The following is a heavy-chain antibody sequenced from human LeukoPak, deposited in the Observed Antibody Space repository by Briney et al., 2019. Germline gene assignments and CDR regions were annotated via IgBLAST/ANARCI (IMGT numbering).Heavy chain of an antibody. D-gene: IGHD1-26*01. Sequence: GASVTVSCEASGYTFTDYYIHWVRQAPGQGLEWMGWINPNSGDTNYAQKFQGRVTMTRDTSISIAYMDLSRLRSDDTAAYYCAREYAGTTTNWFDPWGQGTLVTVSS. J-gene: IGHJ5*02. CDR3: AREYAGTTTNWFDP. CDR2: INPNSGDT. CDR1: GYTFTDYY. V-gene: IGHV1-2*02.